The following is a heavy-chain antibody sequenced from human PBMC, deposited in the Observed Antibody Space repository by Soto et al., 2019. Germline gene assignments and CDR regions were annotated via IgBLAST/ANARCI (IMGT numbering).Heavy chain of an antibody. CDR3: ARGTSPGPSFDY. J-gene: IGHJ4*02. D-gene: IGHD3-10*01. V-gene: IGHV1-3*01. CDR1: GYTFTSYA. CDR2: INAGNGNT. Sequence: ASVKVSCKASGYTFTSYAMHWVRQAPGQRLEWMGWINAGNGNTKYSQKFQGRVTITRDTSASTAYMELSSLRSEDTAVYYCARGTSPGPSFDYWGQGTLVTVSS.